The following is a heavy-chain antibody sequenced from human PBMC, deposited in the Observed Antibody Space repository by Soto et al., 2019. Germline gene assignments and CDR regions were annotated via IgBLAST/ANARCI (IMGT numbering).Heavy chain of an antibody. CDR3: ARMRNILTGYPVHFDY. J-gene: IGHJ4*02. V-gene: IGHV4-59*01. D-gene: IGHD3-9*01. CDR2: IYYSGST. CDR1: GGSISSYY. Sequence: PSETLSLTCTVSGGSISSYYWSWIRQPPGKGLEWIGYIYYSGSTNYNPSLKSRVTISVDTSKNQFSLKLSSVTAADTAVYYCARMRNILTGYPVHFDYWGQGTLVT.